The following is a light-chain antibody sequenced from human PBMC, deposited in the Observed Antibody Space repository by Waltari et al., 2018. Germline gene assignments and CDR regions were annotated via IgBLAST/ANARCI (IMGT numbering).Light chain of an antibody. V-gene: IGKV3-20*01. J-gene: IGKJ1*01. Sequence: EIVLTQSPGTLSLSPGHRATLSCRASQSVSSTYLAWYQQKPGQAPGLLIYGASSRATGIPDRFSGSGSGTDFTLTISRLEPEDFAVYYCQHYSSSSWTFGQGTKVEIK. CDR3: QHYSSSSWT. CDR1: QSVSSTY. CDR2: GAS.